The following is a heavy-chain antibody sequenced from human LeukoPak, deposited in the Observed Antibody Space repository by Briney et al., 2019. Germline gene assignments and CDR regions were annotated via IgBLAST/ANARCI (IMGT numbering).Heavy chain of an antibody. D-gene: IGHD3-3*01. CDR2: IYYSGST. CDR1: GGSISSGGYY. Sequence: SETLSLTCTVSGGSISSGGYYWSWIRRHPGKGPEWIGYIYYSGSTYYNPSLKSRVTISVDTSKNQFSLKLSSVTAADTAVYYCAKTGVVLFDYWGQEPWSPSPQ. J-gene: IGHJ4*01. V-gene: IGHV4-31*03. CDR3: AKTGVVLFDY.